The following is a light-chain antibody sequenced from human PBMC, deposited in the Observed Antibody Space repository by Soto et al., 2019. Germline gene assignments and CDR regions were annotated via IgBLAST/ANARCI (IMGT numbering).Light chain of an antibody. CDR1: TSDIGTNA. CDR2: TNN. CDR3: ATWHDSFYV. J-gene: IGLJ1*01. Sequence: QSVLTQPPSASGSPGQRVIVSCSGSTSDIGTNAVNWFQHLPGTAPKLLIYTNNQRPSGVPDQFSGSKSGTSASLAISGLQSEDEADYYCATWHDSFYVFGTGTKLTVL. V-gene: IGLV1-44*01.